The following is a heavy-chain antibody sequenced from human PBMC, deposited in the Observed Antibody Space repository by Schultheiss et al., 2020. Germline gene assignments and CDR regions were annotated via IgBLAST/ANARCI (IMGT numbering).Heavy chain of an antibody. Sequence: SQTLSLTCTVSGGSISSGGYYWSWIRQHPGKGLEWIGYMYYRGSTNYNPSLESRVTISVDTSKNQFSLKLSSVTAADTAVYYCARGAGTTLCNWFDPWGQGTLVTVSS. V-gene: IGHV4-31*03. D-gene: IGHD1-7*01. CDR1: GGSISSGGYY. CDR3: ARGAGTTLCNWFDP. J-gene: IGHJ5*02. CDR2: MYYRGST.